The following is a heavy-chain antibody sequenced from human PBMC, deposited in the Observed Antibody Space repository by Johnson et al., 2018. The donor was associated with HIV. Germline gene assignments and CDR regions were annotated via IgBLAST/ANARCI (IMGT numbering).Heavy chain of an antibody. V-gene: IGHV3-33*06. Sequence: VQLVESGGGVVQPGRSLRLSCAASGFTFSSYGMHWVRQAPGKGLEWVAVIWYDGTNRYYGDSVKGRFTISSDNSKNTVYLQMNGLRAEDKAVYHCAKDLYSSSWTNDAFDIWGQGTMVTVSS. D-gene: IGHD6-13*01. J-gene: IGHJ3*02. CDR2: IWYDGTNR. CDR1: GFTFSSYG. CDR3: AKDLYSSSWTNDAFDI.